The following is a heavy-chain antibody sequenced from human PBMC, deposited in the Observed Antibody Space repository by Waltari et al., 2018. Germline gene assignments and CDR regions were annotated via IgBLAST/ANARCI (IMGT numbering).Heavy chain of an antibody. CDR2: IYYTGKT. CDR1: GDSISSSY. D-gene: IGHD3-22*01. Sequence: QVQLQESGPGLVKPSETLSLICIVSGDSISSSYWRWIRQAPGKGLEWIGNIYYTGKTNYNPSLKSRLTISVDTSKNQFSLKLRSVTAADTAVYYCARHLTYHYDSSGYYPFDVWGEGTTVTISS. CDR3: ARHLTYHYDSSGYYPFDV. J-gene: IGHJ6*04. V-gene: IGHV4-59*08.